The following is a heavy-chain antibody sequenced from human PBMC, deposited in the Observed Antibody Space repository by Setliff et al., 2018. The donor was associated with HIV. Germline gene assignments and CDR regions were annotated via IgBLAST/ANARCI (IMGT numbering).Heavy chain of an antibody. CDR1: GFTLSTYW. D-gene: IGHD6-25*01. V-gene: IGHV3-7*01. CDR2: IKQDGSEK. J-gene: IGHJ4*02. Sequence: GGSLRLSCAVSGFTLSTYWMSWVRQAPGKGLEWVANIKQDGSEKYYVDSVKGRFTISRDNAKNSLFLQMNSLRAEDTAVYYCVRDTTSGWMLTNWGQGTLVTVSS. CDR3: VRDTTSGWMLTN.